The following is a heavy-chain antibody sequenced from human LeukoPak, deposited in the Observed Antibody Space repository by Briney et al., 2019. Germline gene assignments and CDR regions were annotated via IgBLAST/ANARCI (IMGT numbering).Heavy chain of an antibody. CDR3: ARVTKLGAAE. V-gene: IGHV4-39*07. CDR2: IYYNGRT. Sequence: SETLSLTCTVSGGSISGTDYYWGWIRQPPGKGLEWIGSIYYNGRTFYNPSLKSRVTISVDTSKNQFSLKLSSVTAADTAVYYCARVTKLGAAEWGQGTLVTVSS. J-gene: IGHJ4*02. D-gene: IGHD2-15*01. CDR1: GGSISGTDYY.